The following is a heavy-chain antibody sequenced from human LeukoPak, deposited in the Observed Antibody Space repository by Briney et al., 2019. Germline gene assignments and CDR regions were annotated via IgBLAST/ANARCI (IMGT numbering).Heavy chain of an antibody. Sequence: ASVKVSCKASGYTFTSYGISWVRQAPGQGLEWMGWISAYNGNTNYAQKLQGRVTMTTDTSTSTAYMELRSLRSEDTAVYYCAIIPQGDYDTYWGQGTLVTVSS. CDR3: AIIPQGDYDTY. J-gene: IGHJ4*02. D-gene: IGHD3-22*01. V-gene: IGHV1-18*01. CDR2: ISAYNGNT. CDR1: GYTFTSYG.